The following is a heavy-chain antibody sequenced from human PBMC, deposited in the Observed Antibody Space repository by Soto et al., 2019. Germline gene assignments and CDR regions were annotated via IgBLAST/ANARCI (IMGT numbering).Heavy chain of an antibody. V-gene: IGHV3-23*01. CDR2: IIGSGDDA. CDR1: GFTFSSYA. Sequence: PGGSLRLSCAASGFTFSSYAMSWVRQAPGKGLEWVSAIIGSGDDAYYADSVKGRFTIPRDNSKNTLYLQMNSLRAEDTAVYYCAKTAGWDYYYYMDVWGKGTTVTVSS. J-gene: IGHJ6*03. D-gene: IGHD6-19*01. CDR3: AKTAGWDYYYYMDV.